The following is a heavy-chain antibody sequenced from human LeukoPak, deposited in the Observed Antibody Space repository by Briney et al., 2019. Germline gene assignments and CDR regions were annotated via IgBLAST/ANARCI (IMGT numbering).Heavy chain of an antibody. CDR1: GFTFISYS. CDR2: ISSSSSTI. J-gene: IGHJ4*02. Sequence: PGGSLRLSCAASGFTFISYSMNWVRQAPGKGLEWVSYISSSSSTIYYADSVKGRFTISIDNAKNSLYLQMNSLRAEDTAVFYCAMDKCTGYSSSSGFDYWGQGTLVTVSS. CDR3: AMDKCTGYSSSSGFDY. V-gene: IGHV3-48*01. D-gene: IGHD6-6*01.